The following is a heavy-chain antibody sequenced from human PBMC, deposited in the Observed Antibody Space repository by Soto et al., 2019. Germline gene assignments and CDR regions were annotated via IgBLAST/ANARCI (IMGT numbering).Heavy chain of an antibody. Sequence: QVQLQESGPGLVKPSQTLSLTCTVSGGSISSGGYYWSWIRQHPGKGLEWIGYIYYSGSTYYNPSLKSRVTISVDTSKNQFSLKLSSVTAADTAVYYCARDADCSGGSCPFDYWGQGTLVTVSS. J-gene: IGHJ4*02. V-gene: IGHV4-31*03. CDR3: ARDADCSGGSCPFDY. CDR1: GGSISSGGYY. CDR2: IYYSGST. D-gene: IGHD2-15*01.